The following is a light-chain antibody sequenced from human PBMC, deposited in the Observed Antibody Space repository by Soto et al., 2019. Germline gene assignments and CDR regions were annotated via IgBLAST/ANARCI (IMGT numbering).Light chain of an antibody. CDR1: SSDIGDSNY. J-gene: IGLJ2*01. CDR2: DVD. V-gene: IGLV2-11*01. Sequence: QSVLTQPRSVSGSPGQSVTISCTGTSSDIGDSNYVSWYQQHPGKAPKFMIFDVDKRPSGVPDRFSGSKSGNTASLTIAGLQAEDEADYYCCSYVGNYVVFGGGTKLTVL. CDR3: CSYVGNYVV.